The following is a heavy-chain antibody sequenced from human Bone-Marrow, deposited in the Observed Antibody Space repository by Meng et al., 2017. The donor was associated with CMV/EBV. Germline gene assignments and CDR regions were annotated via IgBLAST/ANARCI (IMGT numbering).Heavy chain of an antibody. CDR1: GGSFSGYY. D-gene: IGHD5-18*01. J-gene: IGHJ6*02. V-gene: IGHV4-34*01. CDR3: ARDQEGTRIPSPIHYGLDV. CDR2: INHSGST. Sequence: GSLRLSCAVYGGSFSGYYWSWIRQPPGKGLEWIGEINHSGSTNYNPSLKSRVTISVDTSKNQFSLKLSSVTAADTAVYYCARDQEGTRIPSPIHYGLDVWGQGTTVTVSS.